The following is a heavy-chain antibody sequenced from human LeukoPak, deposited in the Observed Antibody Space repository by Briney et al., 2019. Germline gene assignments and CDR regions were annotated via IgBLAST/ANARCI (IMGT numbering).Heavy chain of an antibody. CDR2: INPNSGGT. CDR1: RYTFTAYF. J-gene: IGHJ4*02. Sequence: ASVKVSCKASRYTFTAYFMHWVRQAPGQGLEWMGRINPNSGGTNYAQEFQGRVTMTRDTSISTAYMELSGLRSDDTAVYYCARDLSSTSNWELDYWGQGTLVTVSS. V-gene: IGHV1-2*06. CDR3: ARDLSSTSNWELDY. D-gene: IGHD7-27*01.